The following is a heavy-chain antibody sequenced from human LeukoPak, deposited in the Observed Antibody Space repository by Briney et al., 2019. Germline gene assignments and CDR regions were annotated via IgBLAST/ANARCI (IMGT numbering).Heavy chain of an antibody. CDR1: GFTFSNYW. D-gene: IGHD6-6*01. CDR3: AAEDSRSSEYY. CDR2: IKEDGSEK. V-gene: IGHV3-7*01. J-gene: IGHJ4*02. Sequence: PGGSLRLSCEGSGFTFSNYWMSWVRQAPGKGLEWVANIKEDGSEKYYVESVKGRFTISRDNAKNSLYLQMNSLRAEDTAVYYCAAEDSRSSEYYWGQGTLVTVSS.